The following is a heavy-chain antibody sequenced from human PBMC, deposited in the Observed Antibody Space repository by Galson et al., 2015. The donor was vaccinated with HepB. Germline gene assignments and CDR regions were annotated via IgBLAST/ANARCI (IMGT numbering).Heavy chain of an antibody. Sequence: SLRLSCAASGFTFSNAWMSWVRQAPGKGLEWVGRIKSKTDGGTTDYAAPVKGRFTISRDDSKNTLYLQMYSLKTEDTAVYYCTTAFYCSGGSCYFRLYWFDPWGQGTLVTVSS. D-gene: IGHD2-15*01. CDR1: GFTFSNAW. J-gene: IGHJ5*02. V-gene: IGHV3-15*01. CDR3: TTAFYCSGGSCYFRLYWFDP. CDR2: IKSKTDGGTT.